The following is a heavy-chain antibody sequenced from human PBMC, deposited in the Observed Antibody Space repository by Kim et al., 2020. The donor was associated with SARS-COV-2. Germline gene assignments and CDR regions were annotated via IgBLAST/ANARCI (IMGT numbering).Heavy chain of an antibody. V-gene: IGHV3-33*05. D-gene: IGHD1-1*01. CDR1: GFSFSNYA. J-gene: IGHJ4*02. CDR3: AKDRLERRRGPYYFDS. Sequence: GGSLRLSCAASGFSFSNYAMHWVRQPPGKGLEWLGVISFDGSDRVYANSVKARFIISRDNSNDTVFLRLNNLRDEDTAVYYCAKDRLERRRGPYYFDSWGQGTQVTVSS. CDR2: ISFDGSDR.